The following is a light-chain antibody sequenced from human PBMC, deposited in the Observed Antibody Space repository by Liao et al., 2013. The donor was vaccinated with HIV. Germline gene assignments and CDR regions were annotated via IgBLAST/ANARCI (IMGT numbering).Light chain of an antibody. V-gene: IGLV3-25*03. CDR3: QSADHSGTYV. Sequence: SYELTQPSSVSVSPGQTARITCSGDVLAKKYARWFQQKPGQAPVLVIYKDSERPSGIPERFSGSGSGTTVTLTISGVQAEDEADYYCQSADHSGTYVFGTGTKVTV. J-gene: IGLJ1*01. CDR2: KDS. CDR1: VLAKKY.